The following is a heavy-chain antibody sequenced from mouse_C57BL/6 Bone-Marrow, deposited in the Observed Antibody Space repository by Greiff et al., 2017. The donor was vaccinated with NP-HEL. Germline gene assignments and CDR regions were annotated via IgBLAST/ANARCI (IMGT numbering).Heavy chain of an antibody. CDR2: INPSSGYT. J-gene: IGHJ3*01. D-gene: IGHD2-1*01. V-gene: IGHV1-7*01. Sequence: QVQLQQSGAELAKPGASVKLSCKASGYTFTSYWMHWVKQRPGQGLEWIGYINPSSGYTKYNQKFKDKATLTADKSSSTAYMQLSSLTYEDSAVYYCVYGNLWDWFAYWGQGTLVTVSA. CDR1: GYTFTSYW. CDR3: VYGNLWDWFAY.